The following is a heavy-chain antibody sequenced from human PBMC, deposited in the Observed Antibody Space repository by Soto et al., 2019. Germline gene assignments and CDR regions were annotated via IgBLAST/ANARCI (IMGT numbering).Heavy chain of an antibody. D-gene: IGHD6-6*01. V-gene: IGHV3-9*01. CDR2: ISWNSGSI. CDR1: GFTFDDYA. CDR3: AKDLAGTARAGYDY. J-gene: IGHJ4*02. Sequence: DVQLVESGGGLVQPGRSLRLSCAASGFTFDDYAMHWVRQAPGKGLEWVSGISWNSGSIGYADSVKGRFTISRDNAKNSLYLQMNSLRAEDTALYYCAKDLAGTARAGYDYWGQGTLVTVSS.